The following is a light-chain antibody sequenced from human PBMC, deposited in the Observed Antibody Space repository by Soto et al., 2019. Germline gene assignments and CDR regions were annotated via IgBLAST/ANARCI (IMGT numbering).Light chain of an antibody. Sequence: DIQMTQSPSTLSASVGDRVTITSRASQSISKWLAWHQQKPGKAPKLLIYDASSLQSGVPSRFSGSGSGPEFTLTISSLQPDDFATYYCQQYKSYLYTFGQGTKLEIK. CDR3: QQYKSYLYT. CDR1: QSISKW. J-gene: IGKJ2*01. V-gene: IGKV1-5*01. CDR2: DAS.